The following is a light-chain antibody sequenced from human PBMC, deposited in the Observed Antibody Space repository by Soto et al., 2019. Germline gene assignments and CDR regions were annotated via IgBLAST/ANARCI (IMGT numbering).Light chain of an antibody. CDR3: QQRSNWYT. CDR1: QSVSTY. V-gene: IGKV3-11*01. J-gene: IGKJ2*01. Sequence: ETVLTQSPATLSLSPGERATLSCRASQSVSTYLAWYQQKPGQAPRLLIYDASNRATGIPARFSGSGSGTDFTLTISSLEPEDFAIYYCQQRSNWYTFGLGTRVEIK. CDR2: DAS.